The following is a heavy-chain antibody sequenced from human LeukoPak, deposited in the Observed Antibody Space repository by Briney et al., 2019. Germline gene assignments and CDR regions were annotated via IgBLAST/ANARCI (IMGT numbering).Heavy chain of an antibody. D-gene: IGHD3-10*01. CDR3: VRRLSYRSSGDY. CDR1: YY. V-gene: IGHV3-11*01. CDR2: ISGSGTTI. Sequence: YYWGWIRQAPGKGLEWVSYISGSGTTIYYADSVKGRYTISRDNAKTSLYLQMNSLRAEDTAIYYCVRRLSYRSSGDYWGQGTLVTVSS. J-gene: IGHJ4*02.